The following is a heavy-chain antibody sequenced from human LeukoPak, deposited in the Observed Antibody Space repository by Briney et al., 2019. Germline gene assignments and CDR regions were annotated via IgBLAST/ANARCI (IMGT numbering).Heavy chain of an antibody. CDR3: AKGTSNMVRGVSSFDY. D-gene: IGHD3-10*01. V-gene: IGHV3-23*01. J-gene: IGHJ4*02. CDR2: ISGSGGST. Sequence: GGSLRLSCAASGFTFSNYAMSWVRQAPGKGLEWVSGISGSGGSTYYADSVKGRFTISRDNSKNTLYLQMNSLRAEDTAVYYCAKGTSNMVRGVSSFDYWGQGTLVTVSS. CDR1: GFTFSNYA.